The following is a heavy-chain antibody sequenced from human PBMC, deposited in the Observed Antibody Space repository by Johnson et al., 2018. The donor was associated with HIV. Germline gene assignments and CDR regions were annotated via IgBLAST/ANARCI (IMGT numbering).Heavy chain of an antibody. CDR1: GFTFSSYG. J-gene: IGHJ3*02. D-gene: IGHD3-10*01. V-gene: IGHV3-30*03. CDR3: ARDPGSITLVRGDAFDI. Sequence: QVQLVESGGGVVQPGRSLRLSCAASGFTFSSYGMHWVRQAPGKGLEWVAVISYDGSNKYYAESVKGRFTISRDNSKNTLYLQMNSLRAEDTAVYYCARDPGSITLVRGDAFDIWGQGTVVTVSS. CDR2: ISYDGSNK.